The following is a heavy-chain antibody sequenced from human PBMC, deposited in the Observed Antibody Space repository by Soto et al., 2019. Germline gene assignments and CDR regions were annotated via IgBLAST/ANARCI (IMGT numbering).Heavy chain of an antibody. Sequence: QVQLVQSGAEVKKPGSSVKVSCKASGGTFSSYAISWVRQAPGQGLEWMGGISAYNGNTNYAQKLQGRVTMTTDTSTSTAYMELRSLRSDDTAVYYCARDIVVVVAATPSVYYYYYGMDVWGQGTTVTVSS. CDR3: ARDIVVVVAATPSVYYYYYGMDV. CDR2: ISAYNGNT. CDR1: GGTFSSYA. J-gene: IGHJ6*02. V-gene: IGHV1-18*01. D-gene: IGHD2-15*01.